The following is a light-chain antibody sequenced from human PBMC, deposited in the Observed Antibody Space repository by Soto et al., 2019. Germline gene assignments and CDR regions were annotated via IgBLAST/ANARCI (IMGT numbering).Light chain of an antibody. J-gene: IGLJ1*01. CDR3: SSYTSSSTPYV. CDR2: DVT. Sequence: QSALTQPASVSRSPGQSIAISCTGTSNDVGGYNYVSWYQQHPVKAPQLIIYDVTNRPSGVSDRFSGSKSGNTASLTISGLQAEDEADYYCSSYTSSSTPYVFGTGTKVTVL. V-gene: IGLV2-14*01. CDR1: SNDVGGYNY.